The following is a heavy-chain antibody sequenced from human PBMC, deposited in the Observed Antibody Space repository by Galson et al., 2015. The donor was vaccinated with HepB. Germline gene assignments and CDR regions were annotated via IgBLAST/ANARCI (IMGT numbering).Heavy chain of an antibody. CDR1: GGTFSTYA. J-gene: IGHJ4*02. D-gene: IGHD1-14*01. CDR2: ITPVFETA. V-gene: IGHV1-69*06. CDR3: ATLRGFTTYGPFEY. Sequence: SVKVSCKASGGTFSTYAVTWVRQAPGQGPEWMGGITPVFETAIYAQKFQDRLAITADKSTSTTYMELSSLTSADTAVYYCATLRGFTTYGPFEYWGQGTLVTVSS.